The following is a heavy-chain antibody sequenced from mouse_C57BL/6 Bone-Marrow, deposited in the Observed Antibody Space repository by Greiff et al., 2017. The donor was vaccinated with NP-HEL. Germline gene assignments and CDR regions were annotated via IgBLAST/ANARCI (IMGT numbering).Heavy chain of an antibody. V-gene: IGHV1-55*01. J-gene: IGHJ4*01. D-gene: IGHD4-1*01. CDR3: ARSRLTGAYYYAMDY. Sequence: VQLQQPGAELVKPGASVKMSCKASGYTFTSYWITWVKQRPGQGLEWIGDIYPGSGSTNYNEKFKSKATLTVDTSSSTAYMQLSSLTSEDSAVYYCARSRLTGAYYYAMDYWGQGTSVTVSS. CDR1: GYTFTSYW. CDR2: IYPGSGST.